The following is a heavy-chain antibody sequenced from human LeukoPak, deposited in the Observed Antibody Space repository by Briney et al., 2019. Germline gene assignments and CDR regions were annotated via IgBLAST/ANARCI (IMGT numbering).Heavy chain of an antibody. J-gene: IGHJ4*02. D-gene: IGHD6-19*01. CDR2: ISYDGSNK. Sequence: GRSLRLSCAASGFTFSSYGMHWVRQAPGKGLEWVAVISYDGSNKYYADSVKGRFTISRDNSKNTLYLQMNNLRAEDTAVYYCSVAATGYYFDYWGQGTLVTVSS. CDR1: GFTFSSYG. V-gene: IGHV3-30*03. CDR3: SVAATGYYFDY.